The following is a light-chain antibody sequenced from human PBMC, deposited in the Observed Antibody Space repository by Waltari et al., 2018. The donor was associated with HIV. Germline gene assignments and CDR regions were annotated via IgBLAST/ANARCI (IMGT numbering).Light chain of an antibody. V-gene: IGLV2-11*01. Sequence: QSALTQPRPVSASPGQSVTISCTGTSSAVGDYNYVSWYQQHPGKAPKLMIFDVNKRPSGVPDRFAGSKSGNTASLTISGLQAEDEADYYCCSYADKYTWVFGGGTKLTVL. J-gene: IGLJ3*02. CDR3: CSYADKYTWV. CDR2: DVN. CDR1: SSAVGDYNY.